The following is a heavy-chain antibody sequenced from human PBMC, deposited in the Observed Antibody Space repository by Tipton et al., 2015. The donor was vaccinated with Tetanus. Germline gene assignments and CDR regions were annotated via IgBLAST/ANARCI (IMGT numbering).Heavy chain of an antibody. V-gene: IGHV1-18*01. CDR2: ISPFTGDT. Sequence: QLVQSGPEVKKPGASVKVSCKASGYTFTHYGISWVRRAPGQGLEWVEWISPFTGDTEYAQNLQDRLILTTDTSTATAYVEVRSLTSDDTAVYYCARDRAVPVQAYGTDVWGQGTSVTVSS. CDR3: ARDRAVPVQAYGTDV. D-gene: IGHD6-19*01. CDR1: GYTFTHYG. J-gene: IGHJ6*02.